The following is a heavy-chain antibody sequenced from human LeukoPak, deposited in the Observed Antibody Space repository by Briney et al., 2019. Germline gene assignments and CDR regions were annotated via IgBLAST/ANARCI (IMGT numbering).Heavy chain of an antibody. Sequence: PSETLSLTCTVSGGTISSYYWNWIRQPPGKGLEWIGYIHYSGSTKYNPSLKSRVTISVDTSKNQFSLKLCSVAAADTAVYYCARDPTAAGKGAWFDPWGQGTLVTVSS. CDR2: IHYSGST. V-gene: IGHV4-59*12. CDR3: ARDPTAAGKGAWFDP. CDR1: GGTISSYY. D-gene: IGHD6-13*01. J-gene: IGHJ5*02.